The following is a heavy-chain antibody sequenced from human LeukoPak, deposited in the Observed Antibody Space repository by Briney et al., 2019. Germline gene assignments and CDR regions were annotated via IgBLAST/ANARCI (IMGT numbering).Heavy chain of an antibody. CDR1: GGSFSGYY. CDR2: INHSGST. J-gene: IGHJ4*02. D-gene: IGHD5-18*01. Sequence: SETLSLTCAVYGGSFSGYYWSWIRQPPGKGLEWIGEINHSGSTNYNPSLKSRVTISVDTSKNQFSLKLSSVTAADTAVYYCGRASGVQLWYDFWGQGTLVTVSS. V-gene: IGHV4-34*01. CDR3: GRASGVQLWYDF.